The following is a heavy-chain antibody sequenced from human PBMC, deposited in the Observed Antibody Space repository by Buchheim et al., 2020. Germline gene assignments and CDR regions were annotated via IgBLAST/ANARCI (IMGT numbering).Heavy chain of an antibody. CDR2: ISSSGSTI. CDR1: GFTFSSYW. V-gene: IGHV3-48*04. CDR3: ARAPAATYYYYYGMDV. J-gene: IGHJ6*02. D-gene: IGHD2-2*01. Sequence: EVQLVESGGGLVQPGGSLRLSCAAPGFTFSSYWMNWVRQAPGKGLEWVSYISSSGSTIYYADSVKGRFTLSRDNDKNSLYLQMNSLRAEDTAVYYCARAPAATYYYYYGMDVWGQGTT.